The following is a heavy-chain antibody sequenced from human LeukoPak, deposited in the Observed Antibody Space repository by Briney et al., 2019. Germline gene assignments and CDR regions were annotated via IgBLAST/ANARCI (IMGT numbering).Heavy chain of an antibody. V-gene: IGHV4-39*07. CDR2: IYYSGST. CDR1: GGSISSSSYY. CDR3: ARGAYAKSYYYYYYMDV. J-gene: IGHJ6*03. D-gene: IGHD2-8*01. Sequence: SETLSLTCTVSGGSISSSSYYWGWIRQPPGKGLEWIGSIYYSGSTYYNPSLKSRVTISVDTSKNQFSLKLSSVTAADTAVYYCARGAYAKSYYYYYYMDVWGKGTTVTVSS.